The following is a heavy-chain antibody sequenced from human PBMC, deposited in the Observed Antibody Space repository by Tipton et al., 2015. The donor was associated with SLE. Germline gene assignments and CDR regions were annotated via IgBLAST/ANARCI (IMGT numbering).Heavy chain of an antibody. CDR2: IYSSGST. V-gene: IGHV4-59*05. CDR1: GVSISGNY. Sequence: TLSLTCTVSGVSISGNYLSWIRQPAGKGLEWIGRIYSSGSTYYNPSLKSRVTISVDTSKNQFSLKLSSVTAADTAVYYCASLPAYYDFWSGYYPYYFDYWGQGTLVTVSS. CDR3: ASLPAYYDFWSGYYPYYFDY. J-gene: IGHJ4*02. D-gene: IGHD3-3*01.